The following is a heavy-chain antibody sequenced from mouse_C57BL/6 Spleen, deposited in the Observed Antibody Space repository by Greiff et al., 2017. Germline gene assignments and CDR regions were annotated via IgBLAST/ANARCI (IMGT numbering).Heavy chain of an antibody. CDR2: ISSGGDYI. CDR1: GFTFSSYA. Sequence: EVKLQESGEGLVKPGGSLKLSCAASGFTFSSYAMSWVRQTPEKRLEWVAYISSGGDYIYYADTMKGRFTISRDNARNTLYLQMSSLKSEDTAMYYCTAGDYLYYYAKGYWGQGTSVTVSS. V-gene: IGHV5-9-1*02. D-gene: IGHD2-4*01. J-gene: IGHJ4*01. CDR3: TAGDYLYYYAKGY.